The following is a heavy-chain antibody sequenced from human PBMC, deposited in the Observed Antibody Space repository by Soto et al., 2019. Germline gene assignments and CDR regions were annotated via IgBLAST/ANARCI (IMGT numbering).Heavy chain of an antibody. D-gene: IGHD5-18*01. Sequence: ASVKVSCKASGYTFSNYAMHWVRQAPGQRLEWMGWIHAGNANTEYSQKFQGRVTITRDTPASTAYMELSSLRSEDTAVYYCARPDTRGNYFYYALDVWGQGTTVTVSS. CDR2: IHAGNANT. CDR3: ARPDTRGNYFYYALDV. J-gene: IGHJ6*02. V-gene: IGHV1-3*01. CDR1: GYTFSNYA.